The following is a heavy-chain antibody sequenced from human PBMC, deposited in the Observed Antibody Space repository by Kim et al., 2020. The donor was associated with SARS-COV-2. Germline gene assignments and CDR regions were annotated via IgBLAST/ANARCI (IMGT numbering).Heavy chain of an antibody. J-gene: IGHJ5*02. CDR3: ARYAVPSTGTNWFDP. D-gene: IGHD3-10*02. CDR2: IHSTGST. Sequence: SETLSLTCTVSGGSFSNYYWSWIRQPPGKGLEWVGFIHSTGSTKYNPSLGSRVTMSVDTSKNQFSLKLTSLTAADTAIYYCARYAVPSTGTNWFDPWGQGILVTVSS. V-gene: IGHV4-59*01. CDR1: GGSFSNYY.